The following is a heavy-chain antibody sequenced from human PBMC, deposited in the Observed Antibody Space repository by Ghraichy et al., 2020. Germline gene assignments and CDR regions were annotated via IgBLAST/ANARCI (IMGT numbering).Heavy chain of an antibody. J-gene: IGHJ6*03. CDR1: GGSISSGGYY. CDR3: ARDSEGGGVVHYYYYMDV. Sequence: SETLSLTCTVSGGSISSGGYYWSWIRQHPGKGLEWIGYIYYSGSTYYNPSLKSRVTISVDTSKNQFSLKLSSVTAADTAVYYCARDSEGGGVVHYYYYMDVWGKGTTVTVSS. CDR2: IYYSGST. V-gene: IGHV4-31*03. D-gene: IGHD2-2*01.